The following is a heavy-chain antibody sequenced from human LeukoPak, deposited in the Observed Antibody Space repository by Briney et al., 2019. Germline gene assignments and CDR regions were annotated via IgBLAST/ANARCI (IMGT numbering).Heavy chain of an antibody. D-gene: IGHD5-12*01. Sequence: SETLSLTCTVSGGSISSYYWSWIRRPPGKGLEWIGYIYYSGSTNYNPSLKSRVTISVDTSKNQFSLKLSSVTAADTAVYYCARGDSGYDFVVTDYWGQGTLVTVSS. J-gene: IGHJ4*02. CDR3: ARGDSGYDFVVTDY. CDR2: IYYSGST. V-gene: IGHV4-59*08. CDR1: GGSISSYY.